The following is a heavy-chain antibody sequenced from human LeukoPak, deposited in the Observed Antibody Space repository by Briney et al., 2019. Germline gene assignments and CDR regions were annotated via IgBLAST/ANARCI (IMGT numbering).Heavy chain of an antibody. D-gene: IGHD5-24*01. V-gene: IGHV3-30*18. CDR3: VKDPRDGAACGIYYFDY. Sequence: GGSLRLSCAASGFTFGNCAMHWVRQAPGKGLEWVAVISYDGINQYYADSVKGRFTISRDSSKNTLYLQMNSLRAEDTAVYYCVKDPRDGAACGIYYFDYWGQGTLVTVSS. CDR2: ISYDGINQ. J-gene: IGHJ4*02. CDR1: GFTFGNCA.